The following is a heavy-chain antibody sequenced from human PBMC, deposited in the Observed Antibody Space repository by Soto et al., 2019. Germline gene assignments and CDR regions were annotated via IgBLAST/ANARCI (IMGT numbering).Heavy chain of an antibody. CDR2: ISYDGSNK. CDR3: ARDHYYDSSGYRPDPGY. Sequence: LRLSCAASGFTFSSYAMHWVRQAPGKGLEWVAVISYDGSNKYYADSVKGRFTISRDNSKNTLYLQMNSLRAEDTAVYYCARDHYYDSSGYRPDPGYWGQGIRVTVSS. D-gene: IGHD3-22*01. CDR1: GFTFSSYA. V-gene: IGHV3-30-3*01. J-gene: IGHJ4*02.